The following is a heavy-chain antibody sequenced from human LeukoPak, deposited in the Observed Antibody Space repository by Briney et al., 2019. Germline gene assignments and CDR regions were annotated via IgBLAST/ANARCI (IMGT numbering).Heavy chain of an antibody. CDR3: TRQRRAYSYGYDY. J-gene: IGHJ4*02. Sequence: PGGSLRLSCAASGFTFSGSAMRWVRQASGKGLEWVGRIRSKANSYATAYAASVKGRFTISRDDSKNTAYLQMNSLKTEDTAVYYCTRQRRAYSYGYDYWGQGTLVTVSS. CDR2: IRSKANSYAT. D-gene: IGHD5-18*01. V-gene: IGHV3-73*01. CDR1: GFTFSGSA.